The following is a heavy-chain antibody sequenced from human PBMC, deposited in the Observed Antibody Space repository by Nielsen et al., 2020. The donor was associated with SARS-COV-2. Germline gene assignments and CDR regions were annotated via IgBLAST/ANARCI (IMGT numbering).Heavy chain of an antibody. Sequence: SLKISCAASGFTFDDYAMHWVRQAPGKGLEWVSGISWNSGSIGYADSVKGRFTISRDNSKNTLYLQMNSLRAEDTAVYYCARGGGANWFDPWGQGTLVTVSS. D-gene: IGHD1-26*01. CDR1: GFTFDDYA. J-gene: IGHJ5*02. V-gene: IGHV3-9*01. CDR2: ISWNSGSI. CDR3: ARGGGANWFDP.